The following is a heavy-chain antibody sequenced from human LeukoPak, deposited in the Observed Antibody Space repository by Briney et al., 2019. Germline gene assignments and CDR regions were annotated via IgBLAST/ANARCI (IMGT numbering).Heavy chain of an antibody. CDR1: GGSISSGGYY. D-gene: IGHD2-2*01. CDR3: ARRSEYHWFDP. V-gene: IGHV4-31*03. J-gene: IGHJ5*02. CDR2: IYYSGST. Sequence: SQTLSLTCTVSGGSISSGGYYWSWIRQHPGKGLEWIGYIYYSGSTYYNPSLKSRVTISVDTFRNQFSLRLSSVTAADTAVYYCARRSEYHWFDPWGQGTLVTVSS.